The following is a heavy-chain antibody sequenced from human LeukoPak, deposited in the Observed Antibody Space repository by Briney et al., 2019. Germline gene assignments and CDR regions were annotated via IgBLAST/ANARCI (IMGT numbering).Heavy chain of an antibody. V-gene: IGHV4-59*06. J-gene: IGHJ4*02. CDR1: GGSISSYY. CDR3: AGRYYYDSSGDLDY. Sequence: SETLSLTCTVSGGSISSYYWSWIRQHPGKGLEWIGYIYYSGSTYYNPSLKSRVTISVDTSKNQFSLKLSSVTAADTAVYYCAGRYYYDSSGDLDYWGQGTLVTVSS. CDR2: IYYSGST. D-gene: IGHD3-22*01.